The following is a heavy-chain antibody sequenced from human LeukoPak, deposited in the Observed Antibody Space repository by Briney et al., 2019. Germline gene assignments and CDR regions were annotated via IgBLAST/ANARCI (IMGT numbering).Heavy chain of an antibody. CDR1: GFTFSNYA. V-gene: IGHV3-23*01. Sequence: PGGSLRLSCAASGFTFSNYAMSWARQAPGKGLEWVPAISGSGGSTYYADSVKGRFTISRDNSKNTLYLQMNSLRAEDTAVYYCAKPYNWNDETYFDYWGQGTLVTVSS. CDR2: ISGSGGST. CDR3: AKPYNWNDETYFDY. D-gene: IGHD1-1*01. J-gene: IGHJ4*02.